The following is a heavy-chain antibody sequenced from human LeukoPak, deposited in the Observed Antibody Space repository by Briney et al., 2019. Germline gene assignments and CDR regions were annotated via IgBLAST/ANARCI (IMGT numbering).Heavy chain of an antibody. CDR2: ISSNGGST. V-gene: IGHV3-64D*06. CDR3: VTGRAMTTVTTFFDY. D-gene: IGHD4-17*01. J-gene: IGHJ4*02. CDR1: GFTFSSYA. Sequence: GGSLRLSCSASGFTFSSYAMHWVRRAPGKGLEYVSAISSNGGSTYYADSVKGRFTISRDNSKNTLYLQMSSLRAEDTAVYYCVTGRAMTTVTTFFDYWGQGTLVTVSS.